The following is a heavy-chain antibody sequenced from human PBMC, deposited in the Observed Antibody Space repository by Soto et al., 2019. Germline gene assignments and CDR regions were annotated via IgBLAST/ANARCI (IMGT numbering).Heavy chain of an antibody. V-gene: IGHV4-30-4*01. CDR2: IYYTGGT. Sequence: QVQLQESGPGLVKPSQTLSLTCTVSGGSINSGDDFWSWIRQPPGKGLEWIGYIYYTGGTDYNPSLKNRLTMSVHSSKNQFSLKLSSVTAADTAVYYCARGRYIWGNLDHWGQGILVTVSS. CDR1: GGSINSGDDF. J-gene: IGHJ4*02. D-gene: IGHD3-16*01. CDR3: ARGRYIWGNLDH.